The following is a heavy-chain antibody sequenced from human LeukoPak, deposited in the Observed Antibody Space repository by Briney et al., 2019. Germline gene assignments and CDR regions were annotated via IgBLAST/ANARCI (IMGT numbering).Heavy chain of an antibody. D-gene: IGHD5-18*01. CDR2: IIPMFGTI. V-gene: IGHV1-69*05. CDR3: ARATLHVHTTTGRFDY. J-gene: IGHJ4*02. CDR1: GGSFSNYA. Sequence: ASVKVSCKASGGSFSNYAITWVRQAPGQGLEWMGGIIPMFGTINYAQKFQGRVTITTDESTSTAYMELSSLRSDDTAVYYCARATLHVHTTTGRFDYWGQGTLVTVSS.